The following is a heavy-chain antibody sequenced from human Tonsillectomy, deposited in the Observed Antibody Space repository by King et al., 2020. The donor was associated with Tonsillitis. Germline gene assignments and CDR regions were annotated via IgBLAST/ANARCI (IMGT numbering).Heavy chain of an antibody. CDR1: GDSISGGGYY. V-gene: IGHV4-61*02. CDR3: ASRAYDGIDY. J-gene: IGHJ4*02. CDR2: IYSSGVT. Sequence: LQLQESGPGLVKPSQNLSLTCTVSGDSISGGGYYWSWIRQPAGKGLEWIGRIYSSGVTEFSPSLKSRVTMSVDTSKNQFSLELNSMTAADTAVYFCASRAYDGIDYWGQGTLVTVSS. D-gene: IGHD1-1*01.